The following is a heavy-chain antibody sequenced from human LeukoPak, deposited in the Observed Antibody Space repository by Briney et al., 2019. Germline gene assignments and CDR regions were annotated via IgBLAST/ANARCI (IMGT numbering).Heavy chain of an antibody. D-gene: IGHD3-9*01. CDR3: ARQNYDILTGYAPSFDY. J-gene: IGHJ4*02. CDR1: GGSISSYY. Sequence: PSETLSLTCTVSGGSISSYYWSWIRQPPGKGLEWIGYIYYSGSTNYNPSLKSRVTISVDTSKNQFSLKLSSVTAADTAVYYCARQNYDILTGYAPSFDYWGQGTLVTVSS. V-gene: IGHV4-59*08. CDR2: IYYSGST.